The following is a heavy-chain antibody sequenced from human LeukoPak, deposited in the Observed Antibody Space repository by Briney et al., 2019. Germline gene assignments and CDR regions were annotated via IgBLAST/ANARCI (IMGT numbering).Heavy chain of an antibody. D-gene: IGHD3-22*01. CDR2: ISYDGNNK. CDR1: GFXFSSYG. Sequence: GGSLRLSCAASGFXFSSYGMHWVRQAPGKGLEWVAVISYDGNNKYYVDSVKGRFTISRDNSRNTLYLQMNSLRPEDTAVYYCAVAYSTSGYYPVDYWGQGTLVTVSS. V-gene: IGHV3-30*03. CDR3: AVAYSTSGYYPVDY. J-gene: IGHJ4*02.